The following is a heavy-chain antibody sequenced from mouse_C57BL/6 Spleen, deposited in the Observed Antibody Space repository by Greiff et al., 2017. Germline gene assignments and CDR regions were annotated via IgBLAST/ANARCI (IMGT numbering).Heavy chain of an antibody. Sequence: QVQLQQSGAELVRPGASVKLSCKASGYTFTDYYINWVKQRPGQGLEWIARIYPGSGNTYYNEKFKGKATLTAEKSSSTAYMQLSSLTSEDSAVYFCAREVYAMDYWGQGTSVTVSS. CDR2: IYPGSGNT. CDR3: AREVYAMDY. J-gene: IGHJ4*01. V-gene: IGHV1-76*01. CDR1: GYTFTDYY.